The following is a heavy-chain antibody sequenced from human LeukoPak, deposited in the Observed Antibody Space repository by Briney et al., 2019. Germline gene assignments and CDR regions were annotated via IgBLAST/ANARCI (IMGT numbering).Heavy chain of an antibody. D-gene: IGHD2-8*02. V-gene: IGHV1-2*02. CDR1: RYTFTDYY. CDR3: ARDTLYGTGGYYYVDY. J-gene: IGHJ4*02. Sequence: GASVKVSCKTSRYTFTDYYIHWVRQAPGQGLEWMGWINPNSGGTNSAKKFQGRVTMTRDTSISTAYMELSRLRSDDTAVYYCARDTLYGTGGYYYVDYWGQGTLVTVSS. CDR2: INPNSGGT.